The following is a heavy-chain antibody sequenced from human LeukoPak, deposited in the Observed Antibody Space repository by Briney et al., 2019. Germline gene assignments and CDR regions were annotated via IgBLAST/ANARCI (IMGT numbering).Heavy chain of an antibody. D-gene: IGHD3-16*01. Sequence: SETLSLTCAVSGGSISSGGYSWSWIRQPPGKGLEWIGYIYHSGSTYYNLSLKSRVTISVDRSKNQFSLKLSSVTAADTAVYYCARGQGARYYYYYGMDVWGQGTTVTVSS. V-gene: IGHV4-30-2*01. CDR2: IYHSGST. CDR3: ARGQGARYYYYYGMDV. J-gene: IGHJ6*02. CDR1: GGSISSGGYS.